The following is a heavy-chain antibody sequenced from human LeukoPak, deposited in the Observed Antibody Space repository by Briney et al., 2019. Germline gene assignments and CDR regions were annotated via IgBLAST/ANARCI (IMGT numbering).Heavy chain of an antibody. CDR3: ARDWSYCGGDCPNWFDP. CDR1: GYTFTGYY. J-gene: IGHJ5*02. CDR2: INPSGGST. V-gene: IGHV1-46*01. Sequence: ASVKVSCKASGYTFTGYYMHWVRQAPGQGLEWMGIINPSGGSTSYAQKFQGRVTMTRDTSTSTVYMELSSLRSEDTAVYYCARDWSYCGGDCPNWFDPWGQGTLVTVSS. D-gene: IGHD2-21*02.